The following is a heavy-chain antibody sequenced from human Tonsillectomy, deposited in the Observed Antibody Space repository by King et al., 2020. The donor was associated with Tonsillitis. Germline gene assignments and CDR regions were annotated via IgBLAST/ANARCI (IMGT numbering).Heavy chain of an antibody. D-gene: IGHD3-16*01. CDR1: GDSVSSNSVA. V-gene: IGHV6-1*01. Sequence: VQLQQSGPGLVKPSQTLSLTCAISGDSVSSNSVAWNWIRQSPSRGLEWLGRTYYRSRWSYDYSVSVKSRITINPDTSKNQFSLQLSSVTPEDTAGYYCARNRGGDLDYWGQGTLVTVSS. CDR2: TYYRSRWSY. CDR3: ARNRGGDLDY. J-gene: IGHJ4*02.